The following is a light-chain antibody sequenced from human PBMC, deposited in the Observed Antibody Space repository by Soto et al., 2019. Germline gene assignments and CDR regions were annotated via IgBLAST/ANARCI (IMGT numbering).Light chain of an antibody. CDR1: SSDVGGYNL. J-gene: IGLJ2*01. CDR3: SSYTSSSTPYVV. Sequence: QSALTQPASVSGSPGQSITISCTGTSSDVGGYNLVSWYQQHPGKAPKLMIYEVSNRPSGVSNRFSGSKSGNTASLTISGLQAEDEADYYCSSYTSSSTPYVVFGGGTKLTVL. CDR2: EVS. V-gene: IGLV2-14*01.